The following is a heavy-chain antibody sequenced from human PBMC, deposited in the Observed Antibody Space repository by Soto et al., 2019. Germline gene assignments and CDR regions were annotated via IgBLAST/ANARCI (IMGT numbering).Heavy chain of an antibody. D-gene: IGHD6-6*01. CDR2: IYYSGST. V-gene: IGHV4-59*01. J-gene: IGHJ4*02. CDR3: AMYSSSPGWFDY. CDR1: GGSISSYY. Sequence: SETLSLTCTVSGGSISSYYWSWIRQPPGKGLEWIGYIYYSGSTNYNPSLKSRVTISVDTSKNQFSLKLSSVTAADTAVYYCAMYSSSPGWFDYWGQGTLVTVSS.